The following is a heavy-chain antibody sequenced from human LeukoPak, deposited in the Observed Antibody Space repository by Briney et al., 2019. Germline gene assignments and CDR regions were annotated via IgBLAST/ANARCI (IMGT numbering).Heavy chain of an antibody. D-gene: IGHD3-10*01. V-gene: IGHV3-74*01. CDR3: ARDLSPVVRASPMGY. CDR1: GFTFSSYW. Sequence: PGGSLRLSCATSGFTFSSYWMHWVRQTPGKGLVWVSRINTDGSSTIYADSVKGRFTISSDTSKNTLYLQMNSLRAEDTAVYYCARDLSPVVRASPMGYWGQGTLVTVSS. CDR2: INTDGSST. J-gene: IGHJ4*02.